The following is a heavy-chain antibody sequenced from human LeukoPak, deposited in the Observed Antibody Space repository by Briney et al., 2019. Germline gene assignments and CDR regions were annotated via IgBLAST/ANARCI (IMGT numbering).Heavy chain of an antibody. CDR1: GGTFSSYA. D-gene: IGHD2-15*01. CDR2: IIPIFGTA. CDR3: ARDRSPNCSGGSCYSDPDY. Sequence: ASVKVSCKASGGTFSSYAISWVRQAPGQGLEWMGGIIPIFGTANYAQKFQGRVTITTDESTSTAYMELSSLRSEDTAVYYCARDRSPNCSGGSCYSDPDYWGQGTLVTVSS. J-gene: IGHJ4*02. V-gene: IGHV1-69*05.